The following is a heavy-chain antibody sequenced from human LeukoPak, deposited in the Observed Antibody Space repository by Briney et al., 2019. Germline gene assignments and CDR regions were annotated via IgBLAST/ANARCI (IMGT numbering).Heavy chain of an antibody. CDR2: INPTSGDT. CDR1: GYTFTGYY. Sequence: ASVKVSCKASGYTFTGYYIHWVRQAPGQGLEWMGWINPTSGDTDYVQKFQGRVTMTRDTSISTTYMELNTLRSDDTAVYYCAKDNRYYYDTSGLRGIDYWGQGTLVTVSS. D-gene: IGHD3-22*01. J-gene: IGHJ4*02. CDR3: AKDNRYYYDTSGLRGIDY. V-gene: IGHV1-2*02.